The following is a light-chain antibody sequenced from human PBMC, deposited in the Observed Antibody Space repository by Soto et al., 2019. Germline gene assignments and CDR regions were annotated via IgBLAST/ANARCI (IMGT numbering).Light chain of an antibody. V-gene: IGLV1-44*01. CDR3: AAWDEALNGHV. Sequence: QSVLTQPPSASGTPGQRVTISCSGRSSNIGSSTVHWFQQLPGTAPKPLIHRSDQRPSGVPDRFSGSKSGTSASLAISGLQSEDEADYYCAAWDEALNGHVFGTGTKVTVL. J-gene: IGLJ1*01. CDR2: RSD. CDR1: SSNIGSST.